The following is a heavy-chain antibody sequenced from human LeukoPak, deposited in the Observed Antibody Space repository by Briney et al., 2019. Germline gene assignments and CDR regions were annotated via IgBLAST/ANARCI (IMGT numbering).Heavy chain of an antibody. V-gene: IGHV3-74*01. J-gene: IGHJ4*01. Sequence: GGSLRLSCAASGFTFSSYWMHWVRQAPGKGLVWVSRISSDGSSTTYADSVKGRFTISRDTAKNTLYLQMNSLRADDTAVYYCARGYSGSYRIDYWGHGTLVTVSS. CDR3: ARGYSGSYRIDY. D-gene: IGHD1-26*01. CDR1: GFTFSSYW. CDR2: ISSDGSST.